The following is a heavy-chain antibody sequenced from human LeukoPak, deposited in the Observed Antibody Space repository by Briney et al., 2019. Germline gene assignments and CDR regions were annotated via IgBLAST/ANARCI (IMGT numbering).Heavy chain of an antibody. J-gene: IGHJ4*02. Sequence: ESLKISCKGPGYRFTNYWTVWVRHIPRKGLEWMGIIYPGDSDTRYSPSFQGQVTISADKSISTAYLQWSSLKASDTAMYYCARHHTLAYFDYWGQGTLVTVSS. CDR1: GYRFTNYW. V-gene: IGHV5-51*01. CDR2: IYPGDSDT. CDR3: ARHHTLAYFDY.